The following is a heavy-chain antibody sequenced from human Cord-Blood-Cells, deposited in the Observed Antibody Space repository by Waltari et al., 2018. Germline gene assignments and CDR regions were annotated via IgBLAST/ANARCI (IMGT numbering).Heavy chain of an antibody. V-gene: IGHV3-7*01. CDR1: GFTFSSYW. Sequence: EVQLVESGGGLVQPGGSLRLSCAASGFTFSSYWLSWVRQAPGKGLEWVANIKQDGSEKYYVDSVKGRFTISRDNAKNSLYLQMNSLRAEDTAVYYCARARVRSSTSCYDYWGQGTLVTVSS. CDR3: ARARVRSSTSCYDY. CDR2: IKQDGSEK. J-gene: IGHJ4*02. D-gene: IGHD2-2*01.